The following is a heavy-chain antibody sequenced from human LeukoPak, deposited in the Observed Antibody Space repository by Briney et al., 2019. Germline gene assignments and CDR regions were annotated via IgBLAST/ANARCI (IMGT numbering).Heavy chain of an antibody. D-gene: IGHD3-16*01. Sequence: GGSLRLSCAASGFTFSTYSMNWVRQAPGKGLEWVASINHNGNVNYYVDSVKGRFTISRDNAKNSLYLQMSNLRAEDTAVYFCARGGGLDVWGQGATVTVSS. CDR3: ARGGGLDV. CDR1: GFTFSTYS. V-gene: IGHV3-7*03. CDR2: INHNGNVN. J-gene: IGHJ6*02.